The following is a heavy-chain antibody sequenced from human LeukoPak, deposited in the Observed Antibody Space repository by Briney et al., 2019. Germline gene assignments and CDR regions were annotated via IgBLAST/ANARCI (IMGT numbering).Heavy chain of an antibody. J-gene: IGHJ4*02. CDR2: MNPNSGNR. D-gene: IGHD3-22*01. V-gene: IGHV1-8*01. CDR1: GYTFTSYD. Sequence: GASVKVSCKASGYTFTSYDINWVRQATGQGPEWMGWMNPNSGNRGYAQKFQGRVTMTTNTSISTAYMELSSLRSEDTAVYYCARVKGYYDSSGYYLYYFDYWGQGTLVTVSS. CDR3: ARVKGYYDSSGYYLYYFDY.